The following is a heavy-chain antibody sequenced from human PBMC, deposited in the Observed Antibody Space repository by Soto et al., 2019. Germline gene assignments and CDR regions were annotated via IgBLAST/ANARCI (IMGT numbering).Heavy chain of an antibody. J-gene: IGHJ4*02. V-gene: IGHV4-39*01. D-gene: IGHD3-3*02. CDR2: ISYSGST. CDR3: ARLPSRHLVDY. CDR1: GGSISSSKNY. Sequence: XETLSLTCAVSGGSISSSKNYWGWLRQPPGKGLEWIGTISYSGSTYYNPSLKSRVTVSVDTSKNQFSLNLRSVTAADTAVYYCARLPSRHLVDYWGQGTLVTVSS.